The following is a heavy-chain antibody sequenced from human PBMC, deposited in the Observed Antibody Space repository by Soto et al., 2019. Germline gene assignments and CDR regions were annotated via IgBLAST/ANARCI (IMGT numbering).Heavy chain of an antibody. Sequence: KASETLSLTCTVSGGSISSYYWSWIRQPPGKGLEWIGYIYYSGSTYYNPSLKSRVTISVDTSKNQFSLKLSSATAADTAVYYCAGGGPFTLGYWGQGTLVTVSS. V-gene: IGHV4-59*08. D-gene: IGHD2-15*01. CDR1: GGSISSYY. J-gene: IGHJ4*02. CDR2: IYYSGST. CDR3: AGGGPFTLGY.